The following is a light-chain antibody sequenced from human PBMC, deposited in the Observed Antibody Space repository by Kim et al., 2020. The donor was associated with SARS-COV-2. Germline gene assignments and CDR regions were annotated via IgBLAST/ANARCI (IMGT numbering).Light chain of an antibody. CDR3: SSYTSSSTYV. CDR1: SIYVGGDSH. V-gene: IGLV2-14*04. J-gene: IGLJ1*01. Sequence: GHSITISCTGASIYVGGDSHVSWYQQHPGKSPKLMIYDVIKRPSGVSNRFSDSRSGNAASLTISGLRDEDEADYYCSSYTSSSTYVFGTGTKVTVL. CDR2: DVI.